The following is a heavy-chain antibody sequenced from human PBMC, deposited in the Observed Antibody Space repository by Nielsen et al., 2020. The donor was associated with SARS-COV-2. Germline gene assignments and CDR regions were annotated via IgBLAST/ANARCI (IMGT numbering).Heavy chain of an antibody. CDR3: ARGAGVLLWFGSKGGMDV. J-gene: IGHJ6*02. CDR2: INPNSGGT. V-gene: IGHV1-2*06. CDR1: GYTFTGYY. D-gene: IGHD3-10*01. Sequence: ASVKVSCKASGYTFTGYYMHWVRQAPGQGLEWMGRINPNSGGTNYAQKFRGRVTMTRDTSISTAYMELSRLRSDDTAVYYCARGAGVLLWFGSKGGMDVWGQGTTVTVSS.